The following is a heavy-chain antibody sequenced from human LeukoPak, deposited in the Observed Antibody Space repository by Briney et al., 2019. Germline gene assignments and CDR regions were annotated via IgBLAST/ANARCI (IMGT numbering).Heavy chain of an antibody. CDR3: AKDDFYYYGMDV. J-gene: IGHJ6*02. CDR2: ISGSGGST. V-gene: IGHV3-23*01. CDR1: GFTFSSYA. D-gene: IGHD3/OR15-3a*01. Sequence: PGGSLRLSCAAAGFTFSSYAMSWVRQAPGKGLEWVSAISGSGGSTYYADSVKGRFTISRDNSKNTLYLQMNSLRAEDTAVYYCAKDDFYYYGMDVWGQGTTVTVSS.